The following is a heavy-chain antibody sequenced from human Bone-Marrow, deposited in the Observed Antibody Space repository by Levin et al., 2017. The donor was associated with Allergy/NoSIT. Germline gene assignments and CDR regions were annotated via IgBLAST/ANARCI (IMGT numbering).Heavy chain of an antibody. D-gene: IGHD1/OR15-1a*01. CDR3: VKSLNTMTIHDGFDF. J-gene: IGHJ3*01. CDR2: ISWNSGKT. V-gene: IGHV3-9*01. CDR1: KFMFDDYG. Sequence: SLKISCATSKFMFDDYGMYWVRQAPGKGLEWVSGISWNSGKTHYADSVKGRFVISRDNAKNSLYLQMNSLRTEDTALYYCVKSLNTMTIHDGFDFWGQGTMVTVSA.